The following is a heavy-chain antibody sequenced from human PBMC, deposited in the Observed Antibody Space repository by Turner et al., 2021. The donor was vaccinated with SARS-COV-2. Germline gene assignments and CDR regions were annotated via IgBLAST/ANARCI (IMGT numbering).Heavy chain of an antibody. J-gene: IGHJ2*01. CDR3: AREGLRAVPDFDL. D-gene: IGHD6-19*01. CDR1: GFPFSSYW. V-gene: IGHV3-74*01. Sequence: EVQLVESGGGLVQPGGSLRRSCAASGFPFSSYWMHWVRQAPGKGLVWVPRINSDGSSTTYADSVKGRFTISRDNAKNTLYLQMNSLRAEDTAVYYCAREGLRAVPDFDLWGRGTLVTVSS. CDR2: INSDGSST.